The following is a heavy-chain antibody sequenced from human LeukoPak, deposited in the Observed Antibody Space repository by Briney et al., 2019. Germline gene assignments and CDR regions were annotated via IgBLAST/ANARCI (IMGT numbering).Heavy chain of an antibody. V-gene: IGHV4-39*01. D-gene: IGHD3-9*01. J-gene: IGHJ3*02. Sequence: SETLSLTCTVSGGSISSSSYYWGWIRQPPGKGLEWIGSIYYSGSTYYNPSLKSRVTISVDTSKNQFSLKLSSVTAADTAVYYCARHGDILTGYELAFDIWGQGTMVTVSS. CDR2: IYYSGST. CDR3: ARHGDILTGYELAFDI. CDR1: GGSISSSSYY.